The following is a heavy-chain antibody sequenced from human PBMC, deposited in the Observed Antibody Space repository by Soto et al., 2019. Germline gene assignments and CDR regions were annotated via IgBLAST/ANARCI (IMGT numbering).Heavy chain of an antibody. CDR3: ARGAADYDFWSGYYNFDY. CDR1: GYTFPSYG. V-gene: IGHV1-18*04. CDR2: ISAYNGNT. J-gene: IGHJ4*02. D-gene: IGHD3-3*01. Sequence: SVKVSGKASGYTFPSYGISWVRQAPGQGLEWMGWISAYNGNTNYAQKLQGRVTMTTDTSTSTAYMELRSLRSDDTAVYYCARGAADYDFWSGYYNFDYWGQGTLVTSPQ.